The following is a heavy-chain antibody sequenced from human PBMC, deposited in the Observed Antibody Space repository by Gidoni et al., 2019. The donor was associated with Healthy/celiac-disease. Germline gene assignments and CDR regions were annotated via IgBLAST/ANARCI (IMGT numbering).Heavy chain of an antibody. Sequence: EVQLLESGGGLVQPGGSLRLSCAASGFTFSSYAMSWVRQAPGTGLEWVSAISGSGGSTYYADSVKGRFTISRDNSKNTLYLQMNSLRAEDTAVYYCAKDGRHMDYKGHIDYWGQGTLVTVSS. CDR3: AKDGRHMDYKGHIDY. J-gene: IGHJ4*02. CDR1: GFTFSSYA. D-gene: IGHD1-1*01. V-gene: IGHV3-23*01. CDR2: ISGSGGST.